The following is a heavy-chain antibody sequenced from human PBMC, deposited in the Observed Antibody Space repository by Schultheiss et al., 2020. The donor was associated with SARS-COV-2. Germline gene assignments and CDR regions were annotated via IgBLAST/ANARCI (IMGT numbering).Heavy chain of an antibody. J-gene: IGHJ6*02. CDR1: GFTFSSYA. CDR2: ISYDGSNK. CDR3: ASTDGGAYDSSGYYYPNYYNYGMDV. D-gene: IGHD3-22*01. V-gene: IGHV3-30*01. Sequence: GGSLRLSCAASGFTFSSYAMHWVRQAPGKGLEWVAIISYDGSNKYYADSVKGRFTISRDNSKNTLYLQMNSLRAEDTAVYYCASTDGGAYDSSGYYYPNYYNYGMDVWGQGTTVTVSS.